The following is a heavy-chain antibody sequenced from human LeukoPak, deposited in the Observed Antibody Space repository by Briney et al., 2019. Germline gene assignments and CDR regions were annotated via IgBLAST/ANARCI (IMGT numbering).Heavy chain of an antibody. CDR2: ICYTENT. CDR1: GDSISSSNYY. Sequence: SETLSLTCTVSGDSISSSNYYWGWIRQPPGKGLEWIGSICYTENTSYKPSLKSRATISVDTSKNQFSLKLRSVTAADTAVYYCARPTSKLGSFDYWGQGTLVTVSS. J-gene: IGHJ4*02. V-gene: IGHV4-39*01. CDR3: ARPTSKLGSFDY. D-gene: IGHD2/OR15-2a*01.